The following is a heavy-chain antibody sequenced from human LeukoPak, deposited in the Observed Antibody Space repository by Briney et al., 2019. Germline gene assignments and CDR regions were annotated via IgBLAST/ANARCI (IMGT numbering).Heavy chain of an antibody. D-gene: IGHD3-22*01. J-gene: IGHJ5*02. CDR2: INPNSGGT. Sequence: ASVKVSCKASGYTFTGYYMHWVRQAPGQGLEWMGWINPNSGGTNYAQKFQGRVTMTRDTSISTAYMELSRLRSDDTAVYYCARDRASNYYDSSGYYPSGWSDPWGQGTLVTVSS. V-gene: IGHV1-2*02. CDR1: GYTFTGYY. CDR3: ARDRASNYYDSSGYYPSGWSDP.